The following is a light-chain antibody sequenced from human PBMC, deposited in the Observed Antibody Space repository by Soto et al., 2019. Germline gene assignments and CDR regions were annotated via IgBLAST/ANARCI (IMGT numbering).Light chain of an antibody. CDR1: QSVSSS. CDR3: QQSSNWPPEVT. CDR2: DAS. Sequence: EIVLTQSPDTLSLSPGERATLSCRASQSVSSSLAWYQQKPGQAPRLLIYDASNRATGIPARFSGSGSGTDFTLTISSLEPEDFAVYYCQQSSNWPPEVTFGPGTKVDIK. J-gene: IGKJ3*01. V-gene: IGKV3-11*01.